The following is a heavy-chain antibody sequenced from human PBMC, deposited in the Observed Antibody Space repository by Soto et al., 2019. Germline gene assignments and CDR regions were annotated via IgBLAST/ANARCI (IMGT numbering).Heavy chain of an antibody. J-gene: IGHJ5*02. Sequence: SETLSLTCAVSGGSISSSNWWSWVRQPPGKGLEWIGEIYHSGSTNYNPSLKSRVTISVDTSKNQFSLKLSSVTAADTAVYYCAGNTWSSWSTFDPWGQGTLVTVSS. CDR2: IYHSGST. CDR1: GGSISSSNW. D-gene: IGHD6-13*01. CDR3: AGNTWSSWSTFDP. V-gene: IGHV4-4*02.